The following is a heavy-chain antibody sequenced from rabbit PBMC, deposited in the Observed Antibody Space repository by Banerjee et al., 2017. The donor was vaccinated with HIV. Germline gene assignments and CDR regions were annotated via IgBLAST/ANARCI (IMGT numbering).Heavy chain of an antibody. J-gene: IGHJ6*01. CDR2: IGAGSGTT. CDR3: ARDDAGCAYAL. V-gene: IGHV1S45*01. CDR1: GFSFSSGYW. Sequence: QEQLVESGGGLVQPGASLTLTCTASGFSFSSGYWICWVRQAPGKGLEWIGCIGAGSGTTYYATWAKGRFTISKTSSTTVTLQMTSLTAADTATYFCARDDAGCAYALWGPGTLVTVS. D-gene: IGHD6-1*01.